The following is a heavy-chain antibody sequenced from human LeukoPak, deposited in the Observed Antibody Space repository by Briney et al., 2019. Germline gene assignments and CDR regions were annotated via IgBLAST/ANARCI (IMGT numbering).Heavy chain of an antibody. V-gene: IGHV3-30*04. Sequence: HPGRSLRLSCAASGFTFSSYAMHWVRQAPGKGLEWVAVISYAGTNKYYADSVKGRFTISRDNSKNTLFLQMNSLRPEDTAVYYCSRGQHRVTYSDDGFDIWGQGTMVTVSS. CDR1: GFTFSSYA. D-gene: IGHD4-11*01. CDR3: SRGQHRVTYSDDGFDI. CDR2: ISYAGTNK. J-gene: IGHJ3*02.